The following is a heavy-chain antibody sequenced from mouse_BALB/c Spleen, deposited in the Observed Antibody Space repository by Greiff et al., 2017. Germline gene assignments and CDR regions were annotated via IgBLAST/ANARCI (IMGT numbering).Heavy chain of an antibody. CDR3: ASITTVVADAMDY. Sequence: VKLVESGPGLVQPSQSLSITCTVSGFSLTSYGVHWVRQSPGKGLEWLGVIWSGGSTDYNAAFISRLSISKDNSKSQVFFKMNSMQANDTAIYYCASITTVVADAMDYWGQGTSVTVSS. CDR2: IWSGGST. V-gene: IGHV2-2*02. J-gene: IGHJ4*01. D-gene: IGHD1-1*01. CDR1: GFSLTSYG.